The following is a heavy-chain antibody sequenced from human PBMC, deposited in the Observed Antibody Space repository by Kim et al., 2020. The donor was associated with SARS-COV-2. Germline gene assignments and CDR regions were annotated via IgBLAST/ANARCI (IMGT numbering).Heavy chain of an antibody. J-gene: IGHJ4*02. V-gene: IGHV5-51*01. Sequence: TYRPSCEGHVTISVDKTINTAYLQLSGLKASDTAIYYCARGLASEFYFDFWGQGTLVTVSS. CDR3: ARGLASEFYFDF.